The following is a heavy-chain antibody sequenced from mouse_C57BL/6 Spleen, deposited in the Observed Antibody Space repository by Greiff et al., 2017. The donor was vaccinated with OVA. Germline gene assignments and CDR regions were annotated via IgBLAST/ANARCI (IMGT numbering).Heavy chain of an antibody. Sequence: VQLQQPGAELVKPGASVKLSCKASGYTFTSYWMQWVKQRPGQGLEWIGEIDPSDSYTNYNQKFKGKATLTVDTSSSTAYMQLSSLTSEDSAVYYCASGGPDYWGKGTTLTVSS. J-gene: IGHJ2*01. CDR3: ASGGPDY. V-gene: IGHV1-50*01. CDR2: IDPSDSYT. CDR1: GYTFTSYW. D-gene: IGHD3-3*01.